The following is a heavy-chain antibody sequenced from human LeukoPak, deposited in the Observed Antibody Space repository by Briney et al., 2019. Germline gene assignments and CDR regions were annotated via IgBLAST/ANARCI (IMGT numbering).Heavy chain of an antibody. CDR1: GFTFSSYG. CDR3: AKGGESYTALDY. V-gene: IGHV3-30*18. D-gene: IGHD3-16*01. J-gene: IGHJ4*02. CDR2: ISYDGSNK. Sequence: PGGSLRLSCAASGFTFSSYGMHWVRQAPGKGLEWVAVISYDGSNKYYADSVKGRFTISRDNSKNTLYLQMNSLRAEDTAVYYCAKGGESYTALDYWGQGTLVTVSS.